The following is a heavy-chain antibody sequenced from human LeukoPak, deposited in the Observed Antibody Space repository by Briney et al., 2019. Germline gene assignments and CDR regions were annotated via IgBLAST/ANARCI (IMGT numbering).Heavy chain of an antibody. CDR2: IGYSGSTI. CDR1: GFTFSSYW. J-gene: IGHJ4*02. Sequence: GGSLRLSCAASGFTFSSYWMHWVRQAPGKGLEWVSYIGYSGSTIYYADSVKGRFTISRDTARNSLSLQMNSLRAEDTAVYYCARQNGGFDYWGQGTLVIVSS. CDR3: ARQNGGFDY. V-gene: IGHV3-48*04. D-gene: IGHD3-16*01.